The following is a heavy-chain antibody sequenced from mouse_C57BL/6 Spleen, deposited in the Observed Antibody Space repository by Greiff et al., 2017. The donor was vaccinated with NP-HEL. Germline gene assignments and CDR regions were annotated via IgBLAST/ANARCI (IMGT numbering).Heavy chain of an antibody. CDR2: ISYDGSN. J-gene: IGHJ2*01. Sequence: EVKVEESGPGLVKPSQSLSLTCSVTGYSITSGYYWNWIRQFPGNKLEWMGYISYDGSNNYNPSLKNRISITRDTSKNQFFLKLNSVTTEDTATYYCARGYFDYWGQGTTLTVSS. CDR3: ARGYFDY. CDR1: GYSITSGYY. V-gene: IGHV3-6*01.